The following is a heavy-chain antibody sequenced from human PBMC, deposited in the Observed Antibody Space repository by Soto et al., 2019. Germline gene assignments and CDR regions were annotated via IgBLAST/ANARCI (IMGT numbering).Heavy chain of an antibody. J-gene: IGHJ5*01. D-gene: IGHD6-19*01. CDR3: ARGYSSSVWFDS. CDR2: IYSGGDT. V-gene: IGHV3-53*01. Sequence: QPGGSLRLSCAASGFTVTTNYMAWVRQAPGKGLEWVSVIYSGGDTYYGDSVKGRFTISRDNYENTLYLQMNSLRVEDTAVYYCARGYSSSVWFDSWGQGTLVTVSS. CDR1: GFTVTTNY.